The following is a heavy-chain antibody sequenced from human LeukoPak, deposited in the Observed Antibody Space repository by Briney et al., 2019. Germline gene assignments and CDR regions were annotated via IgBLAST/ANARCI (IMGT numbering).Heavy chain of an antibody. CDR2: IYYSGST. CDR3: ARRRRRLLWFGELLWFDP. J-gene: IGHJ5*02. V-gene: IGHV4-39*01. D-gene: IGHD3-10*01. Sequence: SETLSLTCTVSGGSISSSSYYWGWIRQPPGKGLEWIGSIYYSGSTYYNPSLKSRVTISVDTSKNQFSLKLSSVTAADTAVYYCARRRRRLLWFGELLWFDPWGQGTLVTVSS. CDR1: GGSISSSSYY.